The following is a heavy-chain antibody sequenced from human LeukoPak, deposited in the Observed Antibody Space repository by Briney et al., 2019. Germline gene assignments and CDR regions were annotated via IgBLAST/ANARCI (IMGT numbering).Heavy chain of an antibody. D-gene: IGHD3-10*01. V-gene: IGHV3-30*02. CDR2: IQYNGNNK. CDR1: GFTFNNFG. J-gene: IGHJ4*02. CDR3: AKDNRDYYIDY. Sequence: GGSLRLSCAASGFTFNNFGMHWVRQAPGKGLEWVTLIQYNGNNKYYADSVKGRFTISRDNSKNTLYLQMNSLRAEDTAVYYCAKDNRDYYIDYWGQGTLVTVSS.